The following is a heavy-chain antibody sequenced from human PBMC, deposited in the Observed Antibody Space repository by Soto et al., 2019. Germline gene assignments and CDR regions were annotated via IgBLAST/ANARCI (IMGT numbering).Heavy chain of an antibody. CDR2: ISGSGGST. Sequence: GESLKISCAASGFTFSSYAMSWVRQAPGKGLEWVSAISGSGGSTYYADSVKGRFTISRDNSKNTLYLQMNSLRAEDTAVYYCAKDHTYYYGSGSYYYDYWGQGTLVTVSS. V-gene: IGHV3-23*01. J-gene: IGHJ4*02. D-gene: IGHD3-10*01. CDR1: GFTFSSYA. CDR3: AKDHTYYYGSGSYYYDY.